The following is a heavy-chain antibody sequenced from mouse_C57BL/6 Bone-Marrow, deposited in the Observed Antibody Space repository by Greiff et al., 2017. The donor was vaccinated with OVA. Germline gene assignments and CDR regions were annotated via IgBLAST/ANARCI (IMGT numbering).Heavy chain of an antibody. CDR2: INPNNGGT. J-gene: IGHJ2*01. Sequence: VQLQQSGPELVKPGASVKISCKASGYTFTDYYMNWVKQSHGKSLEWIGDINPNNGGTSYNQKFKGKATLTVDKSSSTAYMELRSLTSEDSAVYYCAISGGFVGWPYFDYWGKGTTLTVSS. D-gene: IGHD1-1*02. CDR1: GYTFTDYY. V-gene: IGHV1-26*01. CDR3: AISGGFVGWPYFDY.